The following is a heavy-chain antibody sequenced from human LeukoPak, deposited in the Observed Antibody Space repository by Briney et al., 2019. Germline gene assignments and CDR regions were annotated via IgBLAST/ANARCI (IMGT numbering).Heavy chain of an antibody. Sequence: PSETLSLTCAVYGGSFSGYYWSWIRQPPGKGLEWIGEINHSGSTNYNPSLKSRVTISVDTSKNQFSLKLSSVTAADTAVYYCARHRGYLDYWGQGTLVTVSS. J-gene: IGHJ4*02. CDR3: ARHRGYLDY. CDR1: GGSFSGYY. D-gene: IGHD6-25*01. CDR2: INHSGST. V-gene: IGHV4-34*01.